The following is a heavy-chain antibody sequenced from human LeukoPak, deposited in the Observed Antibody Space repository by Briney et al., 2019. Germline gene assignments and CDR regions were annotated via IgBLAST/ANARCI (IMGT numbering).Heavy chain of an antibody. CDR2: IKQDGSEK. CDR1: GFTLSSDW. Sequence: GGSLRLSCAASGFTLSSDWMSWVRQAPGKGLEWVANIKQDGSEKYYVDSVKGRFTISRDNAKNSLYLQMNSLRAEDTAVYHCARIPIHGSRSFDYWGQGTLATASS. D-gene: IGHD3-10*01. V-gene: IGHV3-7*03. J-gene: IGHJ4*02. CDR3: ARIPIHGSRSFDY.